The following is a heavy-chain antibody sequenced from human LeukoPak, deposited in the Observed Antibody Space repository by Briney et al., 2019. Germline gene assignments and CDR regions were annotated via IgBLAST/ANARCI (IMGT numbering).Heavy chain of an antibody. V-gene: IGHV4-30-2*01. CDR3: ARGAVLWFGELLSSFDY. D-gene: IGHD3-10*01. CDR1: GGSISSGGYY. CDR2: IYHSGST. Sequence: SETLSLTCTVSGGSISSGGYYWSWIRQPPGKGLEWIGYIYHSGSTYYNPSLKSRVTMSVDRSKNQFSLKLSSVTAADTAVYYCARGAVLWFGELLSSFDYWGQGTLVTVSS. J-gene: IGHJ4*02.